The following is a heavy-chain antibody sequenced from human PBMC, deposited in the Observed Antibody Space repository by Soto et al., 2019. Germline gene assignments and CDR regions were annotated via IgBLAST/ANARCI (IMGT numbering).Heavy chain of an antibody. CDR1: GFSFNTYG. Sequence: ESGGGVVQPGRSLILSCSASGFSFNTYGMHWLRQAPGKGLEWVALISSDGNEKFYADSVKGRFTISRDNSENTLYLQMNSLIDDDTAVYYCAKRPSDYYSGWFEPLDHWGQGTLVTVSS. CDR2: ISSDGNEK. V-gene: IGHV3-30*18. CDR3: AKRPSDYYSGWFEPLDH. D-gene: IGHD6-19*01. J-gene: IGHJ4*02.